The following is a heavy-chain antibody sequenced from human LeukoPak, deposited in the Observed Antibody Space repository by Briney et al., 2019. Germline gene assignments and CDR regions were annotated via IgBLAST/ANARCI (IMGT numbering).Heavy chain of an antibody. CDR2: IYHPGST. Sequence: SETLSLTCSVSGASINSYYWSWIRQPPGRGLEWIGYIYHPGSTNYNSSFRSRVTISVDTSKNQVSLRLSPVTTADTAVYYCARGGYYYDSRNYPSFGGLNFAYWGQGSLVTVSS. V-gene: IGHV4-59*01. J-gene: IGHJ4*02. CDR3: ARGGYYYDSRNYPSFGGLNFAY. CDR1: GASINSYY. D-gene: IGHD3-22*01.